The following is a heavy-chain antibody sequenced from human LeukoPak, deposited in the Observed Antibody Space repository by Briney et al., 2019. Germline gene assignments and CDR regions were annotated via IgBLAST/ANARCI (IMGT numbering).Heavy chain of an antibody. D-gene: IGHD2-21*01. J-gene: IGHJ4*02. CDR1: GSTFSSYE. Sequence: QTGGSLRLSCAASGSTFSSYEMNWVRQAPGKGLEWVSYISSSGTPIHYADSVKGRFTISRDNAKNSLFLQMNSLRAEDTAVYYCAREKTAWGGDCYDSWGQGTLVTVSS. CDR3: AREKTAWGGDCYDS. CDR2: ISSSGTPI. V-gene: IGHV3-48*03.